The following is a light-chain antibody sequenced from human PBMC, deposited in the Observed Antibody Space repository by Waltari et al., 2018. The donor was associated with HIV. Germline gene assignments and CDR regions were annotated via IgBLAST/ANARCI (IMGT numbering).Light chain of an antibody. CDR1: SSNSRARARCE. Sequence: QSVLTQPPSVSAAPGQRVTVSCTASSSNSRARARCEVLWYQQLPGTAPKLLISGNNNRPSGVPDRFSGSKSGASASLAISGLQAEDEADYYCQAYDASLSGSVFGGGTKLTVL. CDR2: GNN. J-gene: IGLJ3*02. V-gene: IGLV1-40*01. CDR3: QAYDASLSGSV.